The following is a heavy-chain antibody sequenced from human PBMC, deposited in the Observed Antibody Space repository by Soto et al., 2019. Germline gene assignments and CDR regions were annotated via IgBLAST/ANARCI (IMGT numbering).Heavy chain of an antibody. J-gene: IGHJ5*02. D-gene: IGHD6-13*01. CDR1: GYTFTSYG. V-gene: IGHV1-3*01. CDR3: VRRHVSATGIDWFDP. Sequence: ASVKVSCKASGYTFTSYGIHWVRQAPGQRLEWMGWISAANGDTKYSPKFQGRVTITRDTSASTAYMELSSLRSEDTAVYYCVRRHVSATGIDWFDPWGQGISVTVSS. CDR2: ISAANGDT.